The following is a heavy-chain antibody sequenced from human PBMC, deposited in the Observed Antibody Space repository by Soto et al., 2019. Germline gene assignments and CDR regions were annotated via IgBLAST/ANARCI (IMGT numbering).Heavy chain of an antibody. CDR2: IYYTGRT. CDR1: GASINNYY. CDR3: GRADYSKIAS. D-gene: IGHD4-4*01. V-gene: IGHV4-59*01. Sequence: SETLSLTCSISGASINNYYGSWIRQPPGRGLEWIGHIYYTGRTNYSPSLKSRVTISVDTSKNQFSLKLTSVTAADTAVYYCGRADYSKIASWGQGTQVT. J-gene: IGHJ4*02.